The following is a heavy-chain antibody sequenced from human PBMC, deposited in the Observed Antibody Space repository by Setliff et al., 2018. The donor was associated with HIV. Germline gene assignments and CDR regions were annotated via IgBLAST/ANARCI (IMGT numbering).Heavy chain of an antibody. CDR1: SGYMSGHF. D-gene: IGHD3-9*01. V-gene: IGHV4-59*11. CDR2: IYLGETT. CDR3: ARDPSQYLDFLFDPQPFNV. J-gene: IGHJ3*01. Sequence: PETLSLTCTVSSGYMSGHFWTWIRQTPGEGLEWIGNIYLGETTNYNPSLKSRATISLDTSKRQFSLHLTSVTAADTAIYYCARDPSQYLDFLFDPQPFNVWGHGTMVTVSS.